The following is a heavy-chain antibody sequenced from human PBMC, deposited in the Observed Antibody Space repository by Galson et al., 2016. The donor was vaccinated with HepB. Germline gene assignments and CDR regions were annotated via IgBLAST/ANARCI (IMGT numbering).Heavy chain of an antibody. V-gene: IGHV3-53*01. Sequence: SLRLSCAASGFTVSSNYMSRVRQAPGKGLEWVSIIHSGGTTYCADYVKGLVTISKDTSKNTLYLQMYSLRAEDTAVYYCERAPVTSTTCCYYFDYWGQGTLVTVSS. D-gene: IGHD2-2*01. J-gene: IGHJ4*02. CDR2: IHSGGTT. CDR1: GFTVSSNY. CDR3: ERAPVTSTTCCYYFDY.